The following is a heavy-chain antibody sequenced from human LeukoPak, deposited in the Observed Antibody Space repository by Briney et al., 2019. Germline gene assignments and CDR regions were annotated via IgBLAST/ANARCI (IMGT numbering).Heavy chain of an antibody. CDR1: GDSISSNYW. CDR2: IHHSGST. Sequence: SGTLSLTCAVSGDSISSNYWWTWVRQPPGKGLEWIGEIHHSGSTNYSPSLKSRVTISVDNSRNQFSLGLSSVSAADTAVYYCARGIPGYFGTSGYYYEYWGQGTLVTVSS. V-gene: IGHV4-4*02. J-gene: IGHJ4*02. D-gene: IGHD3-22*01. CDR3: ARGIPGYFGTSGYYYEY.